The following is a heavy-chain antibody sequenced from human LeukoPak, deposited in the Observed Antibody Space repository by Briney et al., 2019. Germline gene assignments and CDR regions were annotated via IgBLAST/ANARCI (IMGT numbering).Heavy chain of an antibody. D-gene: IGHD3-10*01. CDR2: LNQDGSER. CDR3: AKCGSGSNFDY. Sequence: GRSLRLSCAASGFTFSSYWMSWVSQTPGKGLEWVAHLNQDGSERYYVDSVKGRFTISRENAKNSLYLQMNSLRAEDTAVYYCAKCGSGSNFDYWGQGILVTVSS. CDR1: GFTFSSYW. J-gene: IGHJ4*02. V-gene: IGHV3-7*02.